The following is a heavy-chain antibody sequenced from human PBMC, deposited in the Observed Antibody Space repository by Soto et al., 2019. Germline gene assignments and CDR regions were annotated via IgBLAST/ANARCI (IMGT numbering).Heavy chain of an antibody. J-gene: IGHJ6*02. V-gene: IGHV3-30*18. CDR3: AKEAGAYDYYYGMDV. Sequence: QVQLVESGGGVVQPGRSLRLSCAASGFTFSSYGMHWVRQAPGKGLEWVAVISYDGSNKYYADSVKGRFPISRDNSKNTLYLQMNSLRAEDTAVYYCAKEAGAYDYYYGMDVWGQGTTVTVSS. CDR2: ISYDGSNK. D-gene: IGHD2-2*01. CDR1: GFTFSSYG.